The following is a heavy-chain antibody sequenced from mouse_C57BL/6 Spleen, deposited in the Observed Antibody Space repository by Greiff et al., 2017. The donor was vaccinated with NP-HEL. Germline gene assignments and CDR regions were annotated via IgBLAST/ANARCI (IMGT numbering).Heavy chain of an antibody. CDR3: ARGRGY. Sequence: EVQLQQSGPGLVKPSQSLSLTCSVTGYSITSGYYWNWIRQFPGNKLEWMGYISYDGSNNYNPTLKNRISITRDTSKNQFFLKLNSVTTEDTATYYCARGRGYWGQGTTLTVSS. CDR1: GYSITSGYY. V-gene: IGHV3-6*01. CDR2: ISYDGSN. J-gene: IGHJ2*01.